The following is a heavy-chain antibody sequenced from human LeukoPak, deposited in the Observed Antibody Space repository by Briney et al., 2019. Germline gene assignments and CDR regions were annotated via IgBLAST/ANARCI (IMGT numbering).Heavy chain of an antibody. CDR2: ISSSGSTI. V-gene: IGHV3-11*01. J-gene: IGHJ3*02. CDR3: ARVGSYYYDSSGYYYPEAFDI. Sequence: PGGSLRLSCAASGFTFSDYYMSWIRQAPGKGLEWVSYISSSGSTIYYADSVKGRFTISRDNAKNSLYLQMNSLGAEDTAVYYCARVGSYYYDSSGYYYPEAFDIWGQGTMVTVSS. D-gene: IGHD3-22*01. CDR1: GFTFSDYY.